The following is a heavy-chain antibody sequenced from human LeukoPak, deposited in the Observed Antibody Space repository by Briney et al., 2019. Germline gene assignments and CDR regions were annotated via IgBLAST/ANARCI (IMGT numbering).Heavy chain of an antibody. J-gene: IGHJ4*02. CDR2: ISSDSSYI. CDR3: VRGSYGAYDF. Sequence: GGSLRLSCAVSGFTFSSYAMSWVHQAPGKGLEWVSSISSDSSYIYYADAVHGRFTVSRDNAKYSLYLQMNSLRAEDTAVYYCVRGSYGAYDFWGQGSLVTVSS. D-gene: IGHD4-17*01. V-gene: IGHV3-21*01. CDR1: GFTFSSYA.